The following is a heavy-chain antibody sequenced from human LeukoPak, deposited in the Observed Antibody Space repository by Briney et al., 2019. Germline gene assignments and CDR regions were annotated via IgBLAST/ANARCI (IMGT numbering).Heavy chain of an antibody. CDR2: INHSGST. CDR3: AIRADY. V-gene: IGHV4-34*01. J-gene: IGHJ4*02. Sequence: YPSETLSLTCAVYGGSFSGYYWSWIRQPPGKGLEWIGEINHSGSTNYNPSLKSRVTISVDTSKNQFSLKLSSVTAADTAVYYCAIRADYWGQGTLVTVSS. CDR1: GGSFSGYY.